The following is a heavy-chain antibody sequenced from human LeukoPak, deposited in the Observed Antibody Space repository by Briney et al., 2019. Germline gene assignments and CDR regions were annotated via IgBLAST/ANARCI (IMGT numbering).Heavy chain of an antibody. CDR2: IYASGTT. Sequence: SETLSLTCTVSGGSIKSYYWSWIRQPAGEGLEWLGHIYASGTTNYNPSLNSRVTMSVATSKNQFSLRLASVTAADTAVYYCARVADRFGYNYGIDEYFDYWGQGTLVTVSS. CDR3: ARVADRFGYNYGIDEYFDY. J-gene: IGHJ4*02. D-gene: IGHD5-18*01. CDR1: GGSIKSYY. V-gene: IGHV4-4*07.